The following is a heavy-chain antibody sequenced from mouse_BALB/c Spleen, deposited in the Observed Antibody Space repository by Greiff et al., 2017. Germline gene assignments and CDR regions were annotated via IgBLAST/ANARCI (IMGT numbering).Heavy chain of an antibody. J-gene: IGHJ3*01. CDR2: ISDGGSYT. V-gene: IGHV5-4*02. D-gene: IGHD2-1*01. CDR3: ARGSGNYLAWFAY. Sequence: DVKLVESGGGLVKPGGSLKLSCAASGFTFSDYYMYWVRQTPEKRLEWVATISDGGSYTYYPDSVKGRFTISRDNAKNNLYLQMSSLKSEDTAMYYCARGSGNYLAWFAYWGQGTLVTVSA. CDR1: GFTFSDYY.